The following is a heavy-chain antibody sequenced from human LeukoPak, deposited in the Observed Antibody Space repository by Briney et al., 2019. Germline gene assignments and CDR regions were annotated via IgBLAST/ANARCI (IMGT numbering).Heavy chain of an antibody. J-gene: IGHJ6*02. D-gene: IGHD6-13*01. CDR1: GYSFTSYW. Sequence: GESLKISCKGSGYSFTSYWISWLRQMPGKGLEWMGRIDPSDSYTNYSPSFQGHVTISADKSISTAYLQWSSLKASDTAMYYCAREARGIAAAGPRAYGMDVWGQGTTVTVSS. CDR2: IDPSDSYT. CDR3: AREARGIAAAGPRAYGMDV. V-gene: IGHV5-10-1*01.